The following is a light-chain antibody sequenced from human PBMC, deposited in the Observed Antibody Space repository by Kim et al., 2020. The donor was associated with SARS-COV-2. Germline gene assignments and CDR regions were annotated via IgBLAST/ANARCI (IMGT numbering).Light chain of an antibody. CDR2: EDS. CDR1: KLGDKY. V-gene: IGLV3-1*01. Sequence: SVSQGQTASITCSGDKLGDKYVCWYQQKPGQSPVRVIYEDSRRPSGIPERFLGSNSGNTATLTISGTQAMDEADYYCQAWDSGTGVFGGGTQLTVL. J-gene: IGLJ3*02. CDR3: QAWDSGTGV.